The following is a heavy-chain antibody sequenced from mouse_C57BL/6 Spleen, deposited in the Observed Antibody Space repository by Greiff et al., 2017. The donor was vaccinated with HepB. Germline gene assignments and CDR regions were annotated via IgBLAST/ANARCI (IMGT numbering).Heavy chain of an antibody. CDR1: GYSFTDYN. Sequence: VQLKQSGPELVKPGASVKISCKASGYSFTDYNMTWVKQSRGKSLEWIGVINPNSGTTSYNQKFKGKATLTVDQSSSTAYMQLNSLTSEDSAVYYCAREGFYYYGSSHWYCDVWGTGTTVTVSS. V-gene: IGHV1-39*01. J-gene: IGHJ1*03. D-gene: IGHD1-1*01. CDR2: INPNSGTT. CDR3: AREGFYYYGSSHWYCDV.